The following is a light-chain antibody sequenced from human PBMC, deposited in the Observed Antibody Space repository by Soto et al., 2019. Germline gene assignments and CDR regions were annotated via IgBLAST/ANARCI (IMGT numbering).Light chain of an antibody. V-gene: IGKV1-5*03. CDR3: QQYNRT. CDR2: KAS. CDR1: QSISSW. Sequence: DIQMTQSPSTLSASVGVRVTITCRASQSISSWLAWYQQKPGKAPKLLIYKASSLESGVPSRFSGSGSGTEFTLTISSLQPDDFATYYCQQYNRTFGQGTKVEIK. J-gene: IGKJ1*01.